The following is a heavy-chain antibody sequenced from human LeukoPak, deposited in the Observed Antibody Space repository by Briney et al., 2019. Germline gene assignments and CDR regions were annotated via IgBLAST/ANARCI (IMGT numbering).Heavy chain of an antibody. CDR3: AKDVRYFDYLVDDAFDI. J-gene: IGHJ3*02. D-gene: IGHD3-9*01. Sequence: GGPLKLSWAASGFPFRSHAMSWVRQAPGKGLEWVSAISGSGGSTYYADSVKGRFTISRDISKKTLYLQMNSLRAEDTALYYCAKDVRYFDYLVDDAFDIWGQGTMVTVSS. CDR2: ISGSGGST. V-gene: IGHV3-23*01. CDR1: GFPFRSHA.